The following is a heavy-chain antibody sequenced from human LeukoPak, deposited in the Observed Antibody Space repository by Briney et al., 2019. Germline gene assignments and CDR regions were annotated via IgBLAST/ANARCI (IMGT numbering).Heavy chain of an antibody. CDR2: IKSKTDGGTT. CDR1: GFTFSSYE. V-gene: IGHV3-15*01. CDR3: TTVQDYGEAGD. J-gene: IGHJ4*02. Sequence: GGSLRLSCVASGFTFSSYEMNWVRQAPGKGLEWVGRIKSKTDGGTTDYAAPVKGRFTISRDDSKTTVFLQTNSLKTEDTAVYYCTTVQDYGEAGDWGQGTLVTVSS. D-gene: IGHD4-17*01.